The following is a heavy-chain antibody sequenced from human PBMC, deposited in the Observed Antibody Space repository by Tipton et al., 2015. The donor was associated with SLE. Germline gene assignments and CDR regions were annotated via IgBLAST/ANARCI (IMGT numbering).Heavy chain of an antibody. V-gene: IGHV4-59*12. CDR3: AIPLEGEGRYGMDV. J-gene: IGHJ6*02. D-gene: IGHD1-1*01. CDR1: GGSISSYY. CDR2: IYYSGNT. Sequence: TLSLTCTVSGGSISSYYWSWIRQPPGKGLEWIGYIYYSGNTNYNPSLKSRVTISVDTSKNQFSLKLSSVTAADTAVYYCAIPLEGEGRYGMDVWGQGTTVTVSS.